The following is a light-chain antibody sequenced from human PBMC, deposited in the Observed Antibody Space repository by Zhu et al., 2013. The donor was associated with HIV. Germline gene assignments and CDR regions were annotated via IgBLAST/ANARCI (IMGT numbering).Light chain of an antibody. J-gene: IGLJ3*02. Sequence: QSALTQPASVSGSPGQLITISCTGTSSDIGGYNYVSWYQQHPGKAPKVMIYEVSNRPSGVSNRFSGSKSGNTASLTISGLQAEDEADYYCSSYTSSSTLVFGGGTKVTVL. CDR2: EVS. CDR1: SSDIGGYNY. CDR3: SSYTSSSTLV. V-gene: IGLV2-14*01.